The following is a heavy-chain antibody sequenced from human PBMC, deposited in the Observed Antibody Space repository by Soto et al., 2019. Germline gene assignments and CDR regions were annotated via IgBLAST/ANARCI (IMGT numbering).Heavy chain of an antibody. CDR1: GFSLSTSGVS. V-gene: IGHV2-5*02. CDR2: IYWDDDK. CDR3: APRRSLQRWPVDY. J-gene: IGHJ4*02. D-gene: IGHD1-1*01. Sequence: QITLKESGPTLVKPTQTLTLTCTFSGFSLSTSGVSVGWIRQPPGKALEWLALIYWDDDKRYRPSLKSRLTNPQDTSNNQVVLTMTNMDPVDPATYYCAPRRSLQRWPVDYWGQGTLVTVSS.